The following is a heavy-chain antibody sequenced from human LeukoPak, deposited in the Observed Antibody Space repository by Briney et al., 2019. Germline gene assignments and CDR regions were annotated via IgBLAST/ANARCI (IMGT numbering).Heavy chain of an antibody. CDR2: IYYTGST. V-gene: IGHV4-38-2*02. Sequence: SETLSLTCIVSGYSISNSYYWGWIRQPPGKGLEWIGNIYYTGSTYYNPSLKSRVTISVDTSKNQFSLKLSSVTAADTAVYYCARVDYSSGYFADYWGQGTLVTVSS. D-gene: IGHD3-22*01. J-gene: IGHJ4*02. CDR3: ARVDYSSGYFADY. CDR1: GYSISNSYY.